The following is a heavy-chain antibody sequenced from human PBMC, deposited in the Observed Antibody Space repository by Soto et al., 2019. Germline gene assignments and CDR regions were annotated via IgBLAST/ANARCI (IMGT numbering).Heavy chain of an antibody. V-gene: IGHV1-69*13. J-gene: IGHJ4*02. CDR1: GGTFSSYA. CDR2: IIPIFGTA. CDR3: ARRNDYGDYLPFDY. Sequence: SVKVSCKASGGTFSSYAISWVRQAPGQGLEWMGGIIPIFGTANYAQKFQGRVTITADESTSTAYMELSSLRSEDTAVYYCARRNDYGDYLPFDYWGQGTLVTVSS. D-gene: IGHD4-17*01.